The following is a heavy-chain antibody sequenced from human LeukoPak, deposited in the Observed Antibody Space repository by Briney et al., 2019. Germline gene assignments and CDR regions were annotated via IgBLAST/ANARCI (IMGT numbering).Heavy chain of an antibody. V-gene: IGHV1-69*04. Sequence: GSSVKVSCKASGGTFSSYAISWVRQAPGQGLEWMGRIIPILGIANYAQKFQGRVTITADKSTSTAYMELSSLRSEGTAVYYCARALSYYYDSSGYVSIGYFDYWGQGTLVTVSS. CDR2: IIPILGIA. CDR3: ARALSYYYDSSGYVSIGYFDY. CDR1: GGTFSSYA. J-gene: IGHJ4*02. D-gene: IGHD3-22*01.